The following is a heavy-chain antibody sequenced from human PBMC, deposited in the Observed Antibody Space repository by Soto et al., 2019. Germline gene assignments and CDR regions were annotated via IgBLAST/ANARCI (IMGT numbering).Heavy chain of an antibody. V-gene: IGHV3-23*01. J-gene: IGHJ6*02. CDR3: AKSIAVAGTSYYYYGMDV. CDR1: GFSFSSYA. D-gene: IGHD6-19*01. CDR2: ISGNGGNT. Sequence: PGGSLRLSCAASGFSFSSYAMSWVRQAPGKGLEWVAGISGNGGNTYYADSVKGRFAISRDNSKNTLYLQMNSLRAEDTAVYYCAKSIAVAGTSYYYYGMDVWGQGTTVTVSS.